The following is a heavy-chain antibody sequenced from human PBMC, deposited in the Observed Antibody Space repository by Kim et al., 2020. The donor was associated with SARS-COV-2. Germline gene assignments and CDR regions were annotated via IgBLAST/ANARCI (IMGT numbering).Heavy chain of an antibody. Sequence: SETLSLTCAVYGGSFSGYYWSWIRQPPGKGLEWIGEINHSGSTNYNPSLKSRVTISVDTSKNQFSLKLSSVTAADTAVYYCARVKGIAARPPNAFDIWGQGTMVTVSS. CDR2: INHSGST. V-gene: IGHV4-34*01. CDR1: GGSFSGYY. J-gene: IGHJ3*02. CDR3: ARVKGIAARPPNAFDI. D-gene: IGHD6-6*01.